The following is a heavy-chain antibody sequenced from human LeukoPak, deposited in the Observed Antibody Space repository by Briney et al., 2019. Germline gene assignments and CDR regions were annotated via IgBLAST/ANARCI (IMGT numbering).Heavy chain of an antibody. CDR1: GYIFMGYY. CDR3: VRHGTESFSSGSYFPDI. D-gene: IGHD6-19*01. V-gene: IGHV1-2*02. Sequence: ASVKVSCKASGYIFMGYYMHWVRQAPGQGLEGMGWINPNSGDTNYGQKFQGRVTMTRDTSISTAYMELTRLKSDDTAIYYCVRHGTESFSSGSYFPDIWGQGTTVTVSS. CDR2: INPNSGDT. J-gene: IGHJ3*02.